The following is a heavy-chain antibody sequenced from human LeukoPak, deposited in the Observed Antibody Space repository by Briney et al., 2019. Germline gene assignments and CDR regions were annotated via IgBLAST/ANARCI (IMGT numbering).Heavy chain of an antibody. D-gene: IGHD3-3*01. J-gene: IGHJ3*02. V-gene: IGHV3-11*01. CDR3: ARGRLGVVDAFDI. CDR1: GFTFSDYY. CDR2: ISSSGSTI. Sequence: PGGSLRLSCAASGFTFSDYYMSWVRQAPGKGLEWVSYISSSGSTIYYADSVKGRFTISRDNAKNSLSLQMNSLRAEDTAVYYCARGRLGVVDAFDIWGQGTMVTVSS.